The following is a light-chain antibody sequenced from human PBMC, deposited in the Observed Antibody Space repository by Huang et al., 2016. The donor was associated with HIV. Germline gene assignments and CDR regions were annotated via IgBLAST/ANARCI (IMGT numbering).Light chain of an antibody. CDR1: QSVSNN. J-gene: IGKJ1*01. CDR2: VAS. V-gene: IGKV3D-15*01. CDR3: QQYNNWPWM. Sequence: EIVMTQSPGTLSVSPGERATLSCRASQSVSNNLAWYQQKPGQAPRLLIYVASTRATGIPARFSGSGSGTEFTLTISSLQSEDFAVYHCQQYNNWPWMFGQGTKVEIK.